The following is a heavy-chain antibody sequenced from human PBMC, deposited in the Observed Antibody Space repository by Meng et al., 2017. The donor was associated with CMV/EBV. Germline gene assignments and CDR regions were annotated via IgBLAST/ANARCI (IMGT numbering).Heavy chain of an antibody. Sequence: SVKVSCKASGFTFTSSAVQWVRQARGQRLEWIGWIVVGSGNTNFAQKFQERVTITGDMSTSTAYMELSSLRSEDTAVYYCAARIHILRVNTQDLSSGEAFDIWCQGTMVTVSS. CDR2: IVVGSGNT. CDR1: GFTFTSSA. D-gene: IGHD2-15*01. J-gene: IGHJ3*02. CDR3: AARIHILRVNTQDLSSGEAFDI. V-gene: IGHV1-58*01.